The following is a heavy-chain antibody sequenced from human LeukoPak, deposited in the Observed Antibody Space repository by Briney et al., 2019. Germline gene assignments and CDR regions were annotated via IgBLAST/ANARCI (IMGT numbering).Heavy chain of an antibody. CDR3: ARGGYCSSTSCYVFDS. Sequence: SETLSLTCGVSGGSIISSNWWSWVRPPPGKGLEWIAEIYHSGSTNYNPSLKSRVTISVDKSKSQFSLQLTSVTAADTALYYCARGGYCSSTSCYVFDSWGQGTLVTVSS. CDR2: IYHSGST. V-gene: IGHV4-4*02. J-gene: IGHJ4*02. D-gene: IGHD2-2*01. CDR1: GGSIISSNW.